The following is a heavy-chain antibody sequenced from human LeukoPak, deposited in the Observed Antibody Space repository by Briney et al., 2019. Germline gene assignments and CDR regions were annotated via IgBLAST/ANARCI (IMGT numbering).Heavy chain of an antibody. Sequence: ASVKVSCKASGYSFTGYFLHWVRQTRGQGLEWMGRINTNTGNPTYAQGFTGRFVFSLDTSVSTAYLQISSLKAEDTAVYYCASMVRGTKGVGWFDPWGQGTLVTVSS. CDR3: ASMVRGTKGVGWFDP. CDR2: INTNTGNP. CDR1: GYSFTGYF. V-gene: IGHV7-4-1*02. D-gene: IGHD3-10*01. J-gene: IGHJ5*02.